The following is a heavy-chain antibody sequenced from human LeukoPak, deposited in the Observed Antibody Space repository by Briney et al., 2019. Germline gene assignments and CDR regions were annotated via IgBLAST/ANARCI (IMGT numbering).Heavy chain of an antibody. J-gene: IGHJ6*03. D-gene: IGHD6-6*01. Sequence: VASVKVSCKASGYTFTGYYMHWVRQAPGQGLEWMGWINPNSGGTNYAQKFQGRVTMTRDTSISTAYMELSRLRSDDTAVYYCARGESLAAGNYYYYYMDVWGKGTTVTVSS. CDR3: ARGESLAAGNYYYYYMDV. CDR1: GYTFTGYY. CDR2: INPNSGGT. V-gene: IGHV1-2*02.